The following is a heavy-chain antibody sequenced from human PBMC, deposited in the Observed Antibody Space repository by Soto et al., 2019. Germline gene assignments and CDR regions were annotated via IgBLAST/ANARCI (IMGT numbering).Heavy chain of an antibody. CDR2: IYYSGST. CDR3: ARHGPGIGAFDI. Sequence: SETLSLTCTVSGGSISSSSYYWGWIRQPPGKGLEWIGSIYYSGSTYYNPSLKSRVTISVDTSKNQFSLKLSSVTAADTAVYYCARHGPGIGAFDIWGQGTMVTVSS. V-gene: IGHV4-39*01. CDR1: GGSISSSSYY. D-gene: IGHD2-15*01. J-gene: IGHJ3*02.